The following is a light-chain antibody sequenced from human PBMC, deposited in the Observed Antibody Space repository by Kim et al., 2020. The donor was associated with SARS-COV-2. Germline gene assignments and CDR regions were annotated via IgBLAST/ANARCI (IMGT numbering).Light chain of an antibody. CDR2: QDS. V-gene: IGLV3-1*01. J-gene: IGLJ3*02. Sequence: VSPGQKAGLTCSGDKLGDKYACWYQQKPGQSPVLVIYQDSKRPSGIPERFSGSNSGNTATLTISGTQTMDEADYYCQAWDSSTGGVFGGGTQLTVL. CDR1: KLGDKY. CDR3: QAWDSSTGGV.